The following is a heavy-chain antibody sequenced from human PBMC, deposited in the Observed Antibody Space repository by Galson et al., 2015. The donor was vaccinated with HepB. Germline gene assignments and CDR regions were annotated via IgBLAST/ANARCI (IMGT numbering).Heavy chain of an antibody. J-gene: IGHJ6*02. CDR1: GFTFSSYP. V-gene: IGHV3-48*01. Sequence: SLRLSCAASGFTFSSYPMNWVRQAPGKGLEWVSYISSSSSTIYYADSVKGRFTISRDNSKNTLFLQMNSLRAEDTAVYYCARGRFYRQELSPNGMDVWGQGTTVTVSS. CDR2: ISSSSSTI. D-gene: IGHD6-13*01. CDR3: ARGRFYRQELSPNGMDV.